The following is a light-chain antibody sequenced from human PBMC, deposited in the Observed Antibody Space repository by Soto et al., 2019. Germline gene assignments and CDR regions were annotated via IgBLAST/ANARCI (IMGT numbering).Light chain of an antibody. Sequence: DIQMTQSPSSLSASVGDRVTITFRASQSISSYLNWYQQKPGKAPKLLIYAASSLQSGVPSRFSGSGSGTDFTLTISSLQPEDFATYYCQQSYSTPGTLGQGTKVDIK. CDR1: QSISSY. CDR3: QQSYSTPGT. V-gene: IGKV1-39*01. J-gene: IGKJ1*01. CDR2: AAS.